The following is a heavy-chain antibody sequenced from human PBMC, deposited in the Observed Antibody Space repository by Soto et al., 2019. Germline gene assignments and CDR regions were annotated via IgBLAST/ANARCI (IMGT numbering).Heavy chain of an antibody. Sequence: PSETLSLTCTVAGGSISGFYWSWVRQPAGKGLEWIGRICSSGATKYNPSLRNRVTMSVDTSTDQYSLNLASMTAADTAVYFCARGPFCGNDCYFDVWGQGTQVTVSS. CDR2: ICSSGAT. CDR3: ARGPFCGNDCYFDV. V-gene: IGHV4-4*07. D-gene: IGHD2-21*02. CDR1: GGSISGFY. J-gene: IGHJ4*02.